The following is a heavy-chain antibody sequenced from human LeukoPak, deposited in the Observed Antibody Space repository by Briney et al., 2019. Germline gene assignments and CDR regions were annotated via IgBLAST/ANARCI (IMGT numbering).Heavy chain of an antibody. D-gene: IGHD6-13*01. Sequence: VASVKVSCKASGYTFTSYYMHWVRQAPGQGLEWMGIINPSGGSTSYAQKFQGRVTMTRDTSTSTVYMELSSLRSEDTAVYYCARARPWLSAAAGTGYYYYMDVWGKGTTVTVSS. J-gene: IGHJ6*03. CDR1: GYTFTSYY. V-gene: IGHV1-46*01. CDR3: ARARPWLSAAAGTGYYYYMDV. CDR2: INPSGGST.